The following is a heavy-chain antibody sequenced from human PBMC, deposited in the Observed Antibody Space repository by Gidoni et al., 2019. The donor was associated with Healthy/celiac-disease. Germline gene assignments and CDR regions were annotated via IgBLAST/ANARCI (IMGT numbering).Heavy chain of an antibody. CDR2: ISGSGGST. CDR3: AKGGSGIVVVPAATNFDY. CDR1: GFTFSSYA. Sequence: EVQLLESGGGLVQPGGSLRLSCAASGFTFSSYAMSWVRQAPGKGLEWVSAISGSGGSTYYADSVKGRFTISRDNSKNTLYLQMNSLRAEDTAVYYCAKGGSGIVVVPAATNFDYWGQGTLVTVSS. J-gene: IGHJ4*02. D-gene: IGHD2-2*01. V-gene: IGHV3-23*01.